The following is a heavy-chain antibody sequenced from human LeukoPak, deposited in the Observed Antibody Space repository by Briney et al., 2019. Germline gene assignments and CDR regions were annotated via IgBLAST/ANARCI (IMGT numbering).Heavy chain of an antibody. CDR1: GFTFSSYG. Sequence: AGGSLRLSCAASGFTFSSYGMHWVRQAPGKGLEWVAVISYDGSDKYYADSVKGRFTISRDNSKNTLYLQMNSLRAEDTAVYYCAKRYGAAGSAEYFQHWGQGTLVTVSS. CDR2: ISYDGSDK. J-gene: IGHJ1*01. CDR3: AKRYGAAGSAEYFQH. D-gene: IGHD6-13*01. V-gene: IGHV3-30*18.